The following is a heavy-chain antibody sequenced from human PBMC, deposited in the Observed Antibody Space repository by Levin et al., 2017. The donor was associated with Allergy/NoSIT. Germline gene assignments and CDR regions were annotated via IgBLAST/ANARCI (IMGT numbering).Heavy chain of an antibody. J-gene: IGHJ4*02. V-gene: IGHV5-51*01. D-gene: IGHD3-10*01. CDR1: GYSFTSYW. CDR2: IYPGDSDT. Sequence: GGSLRLSCKGSGYSFTSYWIGWVRQMPGKGLEWMGIIYPGDSDTRYSPSFQGQVTISADKSISTAYLQWSSLKASDTAMYYCARAKSKRGYFDYWGQGTLVTVSS. CDR3: ARAKSKRGYFDY.